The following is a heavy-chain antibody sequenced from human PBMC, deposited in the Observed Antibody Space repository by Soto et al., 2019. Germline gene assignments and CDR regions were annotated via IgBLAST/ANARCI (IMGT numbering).Heavy chain of an antibody. J-gene: IGHJ4*02. CDR2: ISSSSSYI. CDR3: ARDMDTAMVTENYFDY. D-gene: IGHD5-18*01. V-gene: IGHV3-21*04. Sequence: GGSLRLSCAASGFTFSSYSMNWVRQAPGKGLEWVSSISSSSSYIYYADSVKGRFTISRDNAKNSLYLQMNGLRSDDTAVYYCARDMDTAMVTENYFDYWGQGTLVTVSS. CDR1: GFTFSSYS.